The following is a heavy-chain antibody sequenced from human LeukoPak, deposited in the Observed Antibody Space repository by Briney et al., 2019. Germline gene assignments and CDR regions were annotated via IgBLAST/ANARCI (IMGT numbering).Heavy chain of an antibody. V-gene: IGHV4-30-4*01. J-gene: IGHJ4*02. CDR3: AREVRGVSFFDY. CDR1: GGSISSGDYY. CDR2: IYYSGST. D-gene: IGHD3-10*01. Sequence: SETLSPTCTVSGGSISSGDYYWSWIRQPPGKGLEWIGYIYYSGSTYYNPSLKSRLTISVDTSKNQFSLKLSSVTAADTAVYYCAREVRGVSFFDYWGQGTLVTVSS.